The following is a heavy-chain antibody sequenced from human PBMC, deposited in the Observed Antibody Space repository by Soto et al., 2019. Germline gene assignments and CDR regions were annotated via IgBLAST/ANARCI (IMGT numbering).Heavy chain of an antibody. V-gene: IGHV5-51*01. CDR3: ARRWSSDVFDI. CDR1: GYTFTSYW. Sequence: GESLKISCKGSGYTFTSYWIGWVRQMPGKGLEWMGIIHPGDSDTRYSPSFQGQVTISVDKSIRTAYLQWNSLKASDTAMYYCARRWSSDVFDIWGKGKMVTVPS. J-gene: IGHJ3*02. D-gene: IGHD1-26*01. CDR2: IHPGDSDT.